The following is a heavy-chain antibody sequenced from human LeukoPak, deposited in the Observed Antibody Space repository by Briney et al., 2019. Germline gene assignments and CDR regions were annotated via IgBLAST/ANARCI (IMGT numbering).Heavy chain of an antibody. Sequence: SETLSLTCAVYGGSFSGYYWSWIRQPPGKGLEWIGEINHSGSTNYNPSLKSRVTISGDTSKNQFSLKLSSVTAADTAVYYCARGVDSGYDSSGYYLYYYCYGMDVWGQGTTVTVSS. CDR2: INHSGST. D-gene: IGHD3-22*01. V-gene: IGHV4-34*01. CDR1: GGSFSGYY. CDR3: ARGVDSGYDSSGYYLYYYCYGMDV. J-gene: IGHJ6*02.